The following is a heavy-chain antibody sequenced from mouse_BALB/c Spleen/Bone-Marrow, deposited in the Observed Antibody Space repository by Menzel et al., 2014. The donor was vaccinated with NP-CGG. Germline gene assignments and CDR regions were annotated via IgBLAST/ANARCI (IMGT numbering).Heavy chain of an antibody. CDR3: ARHDYRYDAWFAY. CDR2: ISNGGGSA. CDR1: GFTFSDYY. Sequence: EVQLVESGGGLVQPGGSLKLSCATSGFTFSDYYMYWVRQTPEKRLEWAAYISNGGGSAYYPDTVKGRFTISRDNDKNTLYLQMSRLKSEDTAVYYCARHDYRYDAWFAYWGQGTLVTVSA. J-gene: IGHJ3*01. D-gene: IGHD2-14*01. V-gene: IGHV5-12*02.